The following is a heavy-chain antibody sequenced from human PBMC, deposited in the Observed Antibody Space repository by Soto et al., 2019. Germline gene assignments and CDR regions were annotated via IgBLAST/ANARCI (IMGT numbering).Heavy chain of an antibody. CDR1: GGSFSGYY. D-gene: IGHD3-9*01. Sequence: QVQLQQWGAGLLKPSETLSLTCAVYGGSFSGYYWSWIRQPPGKGLEWIGEINHSGSTNYNPSLKSRVTISVDTSKNQFSLKLSSVTAADTAVYYCARERVLRYFDWSVEKNWFDPWGQGNLVTVSS. CDR2: INHSGST. V-gene: IGHV4-34*01. J-gene: IGHJ5*02. CDR3: ARERVLRYFDWSVEKNWFDP.